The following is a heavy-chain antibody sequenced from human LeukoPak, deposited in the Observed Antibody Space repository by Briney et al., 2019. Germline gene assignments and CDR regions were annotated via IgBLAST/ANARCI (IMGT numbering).Heavy chain of an antibody. Sequence: SETLSLTCTVSGGSISSYYWSWIRQPPGKGLEWIGEINHSGSTNYNPSLKSRVTISVDTSKNQFSLKLSSVTAADTAVYYCARGLWWYKNWGQGTLVTVSS. CDR2: INHSGST. V-gene: IGHV4-34*01. CDR3: ARGLWWYKN. D-gene: IGHD4-23*01. J-gene: IGHJ4*02. CDR1: GGSISSYY.